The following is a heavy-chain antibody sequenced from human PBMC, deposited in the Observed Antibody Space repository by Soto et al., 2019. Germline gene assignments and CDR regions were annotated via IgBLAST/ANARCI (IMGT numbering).Heavy chain of an antibody. Sequence: GESLKISCKGSGYSFAGYWITWVRQKPGKGLEWMGRIDPSDSQTYYSPSFRGHVTISATKSIATVFLQWSSLRASDTAMYYCARQIYDSDTGPNFQYYFDSWGQGTPVTVSS. CDR3: ARQIYDSDTGPNFQYYFDS. D-gene: IGHD3-22*01. J-gene: IGHJ4*02. V-gene: IGHV5-10-1*01. CDR2: IDPSDSQT. CDR1: GYSFAGYW.